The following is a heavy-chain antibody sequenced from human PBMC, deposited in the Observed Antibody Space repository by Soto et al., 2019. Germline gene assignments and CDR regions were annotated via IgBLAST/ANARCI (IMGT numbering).Heavy chain of an antibody. J-gene: IGHJ4*02. V-gene: IGHV3-21*01. Sequence: EVQLVESGGGLVKPGGSLRLSCAASGFTFSSYSMNWVRQAPGKGLEWVSSISSSSSYIYYADSVKGRFTISRDNAKNSLYLQMNSLRAEDTAVYYCARYKAAAGSHAFDYWGQGTLVTVSS. CDR3: ARYKAAAGSHAFDY. CDR2: ISSSSSYI. D-gene: IGHD6-13*01. CDR1: GFTFSSYS.